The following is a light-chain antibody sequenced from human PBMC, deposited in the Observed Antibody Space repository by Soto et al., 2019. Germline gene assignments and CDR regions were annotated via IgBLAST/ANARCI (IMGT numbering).Light chain of an antibody. CDR3: SSYMSTSRYV. CDR1: SSDVGKYDR. J-gene: IGLJ1*01. V-gene: IGLV2-18*02. Sequence: QSALTQPPSVSGSPGQSVTISCTGTSSDVGKYDRVSWYQQPPGTAPKLIIYEVNNRPSGVPARFSGSKSGNTASLTISGLQAEDEADYYCSSYMSTSRYVFGAGTKLTVL. CDR2: EVN.